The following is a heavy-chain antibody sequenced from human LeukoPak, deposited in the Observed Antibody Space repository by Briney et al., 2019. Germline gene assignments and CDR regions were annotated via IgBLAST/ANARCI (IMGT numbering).Heavy chain of an antibody. CDR1: GASISSDSYY. V-gene: IGHV4-61*02. Sequence: PSETLSLTRSVSGASISSDSYYSSWIRQPVGKGLEWIGRIYTSGSTNYNPSLKSRVTISVDTSKNQFSLKLNSVTAADTAVYYCASSRYSSSHFDYWGQGTLVTVSS. J-gene: IGHJ4*02. CDR2: IYTSGST. D-gene: IGHD6-6*01. CDR3: ASSRYSSSHFDY.